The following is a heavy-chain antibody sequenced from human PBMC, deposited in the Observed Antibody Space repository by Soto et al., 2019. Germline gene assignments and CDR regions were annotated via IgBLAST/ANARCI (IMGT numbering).Heavy chain of an antibody. CDR1: RFTFSSYW. D-gene: IGHD3-10*01. CDR2: IKSKTDGGTT. J-gene: IGHJ4*02. V-gene: IGHV3-15*01. Sequence: LXXSRASSRFTFSSYWMSWVRQAAGKGLEWVGRIKSKTDGGTTDYAAPVKGRFTISRDDSKNTLYLQMNSLKTEDTAVYYCTTSNTPPWFGEGSFDYWGQGTLVTVYS. CDR3: TTSNTPPWFGEGSFDY.